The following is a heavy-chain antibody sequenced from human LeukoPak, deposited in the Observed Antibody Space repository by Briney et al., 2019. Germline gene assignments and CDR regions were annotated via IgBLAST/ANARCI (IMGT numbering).Heavy chain of an antibody. J-gene: IGHJ5*02. CDR3: ARVLEPWWFDP. D-gene: IGHD1-14*01. Sequence: ASVKVTCKASGYTFTGYYLHWVRLAPGQGLDWMGWINPKSGDANYAQKFQGRVTMTRDTSISTAYMELSRLRSDDTAVYYCARVLEPWWFDPWGQGTLVTVSS. CDR1: GYTFTGYY. V-gene: IGHV1-2*02. CDR2: INPKSGDA.